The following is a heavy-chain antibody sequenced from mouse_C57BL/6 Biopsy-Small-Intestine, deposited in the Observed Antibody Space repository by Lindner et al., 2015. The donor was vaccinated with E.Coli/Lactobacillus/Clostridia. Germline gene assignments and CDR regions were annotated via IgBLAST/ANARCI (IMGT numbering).Heavy chain of an antibody. CDR1: GFTFSDNG. J-gene: IGHJ4*01. CDR2: INTGSSNI. Sequence: VQLQESGGGLVKPGGSRKLSCVASGFTFSDNGMHWVRQAPEKGLEWIAYINTGSSNIHYADTVKGRFTISRDNAKNTLFLQMTSLRSEDTAMYYCARGDVGLHYGLDYWGQGTSVTVSS. CDR3: ARGDVGLHYGLDY. V-gene: IGHV5-17*01.